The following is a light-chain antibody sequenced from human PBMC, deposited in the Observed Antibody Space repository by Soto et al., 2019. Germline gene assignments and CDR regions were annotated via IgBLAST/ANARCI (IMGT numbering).Light chain of an antibody. J-gene: IGLJ3*02. Sequence: QLVLTQPPSVSSAPGQRVTISCSGSNSNIGNNHVCWYQQLPGTAPKLLIYDTNKRPSGIPDRFSGSKSGTSATLGITGLQTGDEADYYCGTWDSSLSVGVFGGGTKLTVL. V-gene: IGLV1-51*01. CDR3: GTWDSSLSVGV. CDR2: DTN. CDR1: NSNIGNNH.